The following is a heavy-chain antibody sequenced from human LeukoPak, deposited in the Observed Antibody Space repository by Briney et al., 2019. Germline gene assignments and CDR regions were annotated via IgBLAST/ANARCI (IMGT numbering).Heavy chain of an antibody. CDR2: IYTSGST. V-gene: IGHV4-61*02. Sequence: PSQTLSLTCTVSGGSISSGSYYWSWIRQPAGKGLEWIGRIYTSGSTNYNPSLKSRVTISVDTSKNQFSLKLSSVTAADTAVYYCAREEELLWFHWGQGTLVTVSS. D-gene: IGHD3-10*01. CDR1: GGSISSGSYY. CDR3: AREEELLWFH. J-gene: IGHJ4*02.